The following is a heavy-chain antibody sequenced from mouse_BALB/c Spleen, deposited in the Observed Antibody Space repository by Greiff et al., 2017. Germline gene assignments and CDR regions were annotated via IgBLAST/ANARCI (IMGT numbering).Heavy chain of an antibody. Sequence: EVKVEESGGGLVQPGGSMKLSCVASGFTFSSYWMSWVRQSPEKGLEWVAEIRLKSDNYATHYAESVKGKFTISRDDSKSRLYLQMNSLRAEDTGIYYCTRGSSYDWYFDVWGAGTTVTVSS. D-gene: IGHD1-1*01. CDR2: IRLKSDNYAT. CDR3: TRGSSYDWYFDV. V-gene: IGHV6-6*02. CDR1: GFTFSSYW. J-gene: IGHJ1*01.